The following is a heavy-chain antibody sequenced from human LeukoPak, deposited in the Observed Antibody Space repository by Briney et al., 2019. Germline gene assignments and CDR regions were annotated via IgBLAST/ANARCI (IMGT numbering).Heavy chain of an antibody. D-gene: IGHD7-27*01. Sequence: GGSLRLSCAASGFTFTNYWMNWVRQAPGKGLDWVANIKQDGSEKDYVVSLKGRFTISRDNAKNSLSLQMNSLRAEDTAVYYCARGPKLGLNTLDAFDIWGQGTMVTVSS. CDR3: ARGPKLGLNTLDAFDI. CDR1: GFTFTNYW. J-gene: IGHJ3*02. CDR2: IKQDGSEK. V-gene: IGHV3-7*01.